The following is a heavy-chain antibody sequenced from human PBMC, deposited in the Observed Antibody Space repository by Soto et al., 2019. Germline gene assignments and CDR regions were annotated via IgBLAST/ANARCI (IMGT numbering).Heavy chain of an antibody. Sequence: ASVKVSCKASGYSFSSYGISWVRQAPGQGLEWMGWITNYNGNTNYAQKFQGRVTMTTDTSTSTAYMELRSLRADDTAVYYCVRRHVSATGIDWFDPWGQGTLVTVSS. CDR2: ITNYNGNT. V-gene: IGHV1-18*01. CDR1: GYSFSSYG. CDR3: VRRHVSATGIDWFDP. J-gene: IGHJ5*02. D-gene: IGHD6-13*01.